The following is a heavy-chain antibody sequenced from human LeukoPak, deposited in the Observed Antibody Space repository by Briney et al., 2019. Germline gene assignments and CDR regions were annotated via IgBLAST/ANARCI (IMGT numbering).Heavy chain of an antibody. Sequence: PSETLSLTCAVYGGSFSGYYWSWIRQPPGKGLEWIGYIYHGGSAYYDPSLKSRVNISVDKSKNQFSLELSSVTAADTAVYYCARYFSGGQFKWFDPWGQGTLVTVSS. CDR3: ARYFSGGQFKWFDP. J-gene: IGHJ5*02. D-gene: IGHD1-26*01. V-gene: IGHV4-34*01. CDR2: IYHGGSA. CDR1: GGSFSGYY.